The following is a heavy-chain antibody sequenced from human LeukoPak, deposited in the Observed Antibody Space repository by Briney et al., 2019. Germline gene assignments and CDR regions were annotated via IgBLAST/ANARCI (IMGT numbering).Heavy chain of an antibody. J-gene: IGHJ3*02. CDR3: ARNREGYKAGAFDI. Sequence: GGSLRLSCAASGFTFSSYSMNWVRQAPGKGLEWVSSISSSSSYIYYADSVKGRFIISRDNAKNSLYLQMNSLRAEDTAVYYCARNREGYKAGAFDIWGQGTMVTVSS. CDR1: GFTFSSYS. D-gene: IGHD5-24*01. CDR2: ISSSSSYI. V-gene: IGHV3-21*01.